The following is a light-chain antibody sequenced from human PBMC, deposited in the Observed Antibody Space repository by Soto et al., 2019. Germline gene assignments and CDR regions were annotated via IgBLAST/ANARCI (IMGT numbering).Light chain of an antibody. V-gene: IGKV1-9*01. CDR2: AAS. Sequence: DIQLTQSPSFLSASVGDRVTITCRASQDISDYLAWYQQKPGKAPKLLIYAASTLKSGVPSRFSGSGSGTEFTLTISSLQPEDFATYYCQQLNSYPPWTFGQGTKVEIK. CDR1: QDISDY. J-gene: IGKJ1*01. CDR3: QQLNSYPPWT.